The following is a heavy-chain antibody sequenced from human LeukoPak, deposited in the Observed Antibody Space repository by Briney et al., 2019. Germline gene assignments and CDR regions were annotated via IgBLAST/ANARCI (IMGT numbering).Heavy chain of an antibody. CDR3: ARLGDGYNY. V-gene: IGHV5-51*01. CDR1: GSSSTSYW. J-gene: IGHJ4*02. Sequence: PWESLKISCKGSGSSSTSYWIGWARQGPGKGLEWMGIIYPVDSDTRYSPSFQGQVAISADKSISTAYLQCSSLKASDTVMYYCARLGDGYNYWGQGTLVTVSS. D-gene: IGHD5-24*01. CDR2: IYPVDSDT.